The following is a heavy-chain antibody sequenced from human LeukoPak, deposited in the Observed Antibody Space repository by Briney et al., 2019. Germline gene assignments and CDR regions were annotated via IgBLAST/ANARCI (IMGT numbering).Heavy chain of an antibody. CDR1: GASISSSIYY. Sequence: SETLSLTCTVSGASISSSIYYWGWIRQPPGKGLEWIGSIYYSGSTYYNPSLKSRVTISVDTSKNQFSLKLSSLTAADTAVYYCARQERYCSNGVCLKHFDYWGQGTLVTVSS. CDR2: IYYSGST. CDR3: ARQERYCSNGVCLKHFDY. J-gene: IGHJ4*02. D-gene: IGHD2-8*01. V-gene: IGHV4-39*01.